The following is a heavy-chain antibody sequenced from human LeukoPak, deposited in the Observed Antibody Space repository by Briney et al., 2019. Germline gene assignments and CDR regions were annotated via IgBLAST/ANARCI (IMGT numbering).Heavy chain of an antibody. V-gene: IGHV4-34*01. Sequence: PSETLSLTCAVYGGSFSGYYWSWIRRPPGKGLEWIGEINHSGSTDYNPSLKSRVTISVDTSKNQFSLKLSSVTAADTAVYYCARESPIVGATVWGQGTLVTVSS. CDR3: ARESPIVGATV. CDR1: GGSFSGYY. CDR2: INHSGST. D-gene: IGHD1-26*01. J-gene: IGHJ4*02.